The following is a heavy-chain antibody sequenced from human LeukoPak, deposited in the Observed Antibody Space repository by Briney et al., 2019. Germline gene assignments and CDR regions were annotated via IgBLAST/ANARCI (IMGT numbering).Heavy chain of an antibody. D-gene: IGHD3-22*01. CDR3: AHLTSSGVAPYYSCGSPYFFYY. Sequence: SGPTLVNPTQTLTLTCTFSGFSLSTPGVGLGWIRQPPGKALERLALIYWDDDKRYSPSLKSSLTITKDTSKNQMVLTMTNMDPVDTATYFRAHLTSSGVAPYYSCGSPYFFYYLGQGNLVTVSS. CDR2: IYWDDDK. J-gene: IGHJ4*02. CDR1: GFSLSTPGVG. V-gene: IGHV2-5*02.